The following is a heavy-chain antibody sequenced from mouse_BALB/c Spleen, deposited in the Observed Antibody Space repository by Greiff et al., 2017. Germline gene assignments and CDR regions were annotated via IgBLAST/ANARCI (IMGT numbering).Heavy chain of an antibody. V-gene: IGHV1S41*01. D-gene: IGHD2-14*01. CDR3: VLPACYRYDQRSLDY. Sequence: DLVKPGASVKLSCKASGYTFTSYWINWIKQRPGQGLEWIGRIAPGSGSTYYNEMFKGKATLTVDTSSSTAYIQLSSLSSEDSAVYFCVLPACYRYDQRSLDYWGQGTTLTVSS. CDR2: IAPGSGST. J-gene: IGHJ2*01. CDR1: GYTFTSYW.